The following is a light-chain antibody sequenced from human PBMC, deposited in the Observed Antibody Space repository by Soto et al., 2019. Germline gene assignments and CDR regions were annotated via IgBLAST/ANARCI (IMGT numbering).Light chain of an antibody. Sequence: EIVMTQSPATLSVSPGGRVTLSCRASQSVSSYLACYQHKPGQPPRLLIYGASTRATGIPARFSGSGSGTDFTLTISSLQSEDFAVYFCQQCSDWPLFTFGQGTRLE. V-gene: IGKV3-15*01. CDR2: GAS. J-gene: IGKJ5*01. CDR3: QQCSDWPLFT. CDR1: QSVSSY.